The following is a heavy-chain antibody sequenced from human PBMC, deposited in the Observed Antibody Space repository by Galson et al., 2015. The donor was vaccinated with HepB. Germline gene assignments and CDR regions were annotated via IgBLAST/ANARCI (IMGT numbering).Heavy chain of an antibody. D-gene: IGHD3-22*01. J-gene: IGHJ4*02. Sequence: SLRLSCAASGFTFSSYAMHWVRQAPGKGLEWVAVISYDGSNKYYADSVKGRFTISRDNSKNTLYLQMNSLRAEDTAVYYCARESAGGLDSSGYWYSFDYWGQGTLVTVSS. V-gene: IGHV3-30-3*01. CDR1: GFTFSSYA. CDR3: ARESAGGLDSSGYWYSFDY. CDR2: ISYDGSNK.